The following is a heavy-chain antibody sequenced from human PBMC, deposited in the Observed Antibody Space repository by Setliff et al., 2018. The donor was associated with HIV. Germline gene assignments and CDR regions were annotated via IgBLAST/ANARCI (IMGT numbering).Heavy chain of an antibody. Sequence: ASVKVSCKASGYIFTSYYMHWVRQAPGQGLEWLGVINPSGGSTDYAQTFKDRVTMTKDTSTATVNVELRSLTSDDTAVYYCARGGIAAADKRDINFWGQGTMVTVSS. CDR1: GYIFTSYY. J-gene: IGHJ3*01. V-gene: IGHV1-46*01. CDR2: INPSGGST. CDR3: ARGGIAAADKRDINF. D-gene: IGHD6-13*01.